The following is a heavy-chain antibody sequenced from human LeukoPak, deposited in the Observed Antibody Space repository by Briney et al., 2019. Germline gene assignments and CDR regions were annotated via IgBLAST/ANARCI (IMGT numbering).Heavy chain of an antibody. CDR2: IYWKIGII. D-gene: IGHD2-2*01. CDR1: GVTFGVYA. Sequence: PRRCLRLSCAASGVTFGVYAMCWVRDIPRKSREWGSGIYWKIGIIGYADSVKGLFTISRDNAKNSVFLQMNSLRAEDTALYYCARIGHDLYQTFDSWGHGTLITVSS. V-gene: IGHV3-9*01. CDR3: ARIGHDLYQTFDS. J-gene: IGHJ5*01.